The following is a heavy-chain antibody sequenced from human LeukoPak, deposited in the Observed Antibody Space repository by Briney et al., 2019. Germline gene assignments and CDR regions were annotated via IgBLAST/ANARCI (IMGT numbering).Heavy chain of an antibody. J-gene: IGHJ4*02. CDR1: GGSISSYY. CDR2: IYYSGST. Sequence: SETLSLTCTVSGGSISSYYWSWLRQPPGKGLEWIGYIYYSGSTNYNPSLKSRVTISVDTSKNQFSLKLSSVTAADTAVYYCARTYNSGSQVLAYWGQGTLVTVSS. V-gene: IGHV4-59*08. CDR3: ARTYNSGSQVLAY. D-gene: IGHD6-19*01.